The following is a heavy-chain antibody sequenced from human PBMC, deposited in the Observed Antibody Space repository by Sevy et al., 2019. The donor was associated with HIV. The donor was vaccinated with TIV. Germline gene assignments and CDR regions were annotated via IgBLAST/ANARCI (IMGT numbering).Heavy chain of an antibody. D-gene: IGHD3-22*01. CDR3: TTGPWDYDNSGYYPDY. J-gene: IGHJ4*02. V-gene: IGHV3-15*07. Sequence: GGSLRLSCAASGFTITKAWMNWVRQAPGKGLEWVGRIKSKTDGGTTDYAAPVKGRFTISRDDSKNTLYLQMNSLKSEDTAVYYCTTGPWDYDNSGYYPDYWGQGTLVTVSS. CDR2: IKSKTDGGTT. CDR1: GFTITKAW.